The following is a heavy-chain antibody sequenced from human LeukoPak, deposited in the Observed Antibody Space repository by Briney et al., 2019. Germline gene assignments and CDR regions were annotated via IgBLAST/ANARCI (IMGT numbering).Heavy chain of an antibody. CDR1: GGSISSYY. V-gene: IGHV4-59*01. CDR2: IYYSGST. CDR3: AREYCSGGSCYYAFDI. D-gene: IGHD2-15*01. Sequence: SETLSLTCTVSGGSISSYYWSWIRQPPGKGLEWIGYIYYSGSTNYNPSLKSRVTISVDTSKNQFSLKLSSVTAADTAVYYCAREYCSGGSCYYAFDIWGQGTMVAVSS. J-gene: IGHJ3*02.